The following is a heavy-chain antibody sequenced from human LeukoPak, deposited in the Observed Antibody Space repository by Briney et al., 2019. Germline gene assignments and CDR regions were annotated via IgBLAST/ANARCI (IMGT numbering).Heavy chain of an antibody. CDR3: AREGVYFDLLSGPLQY. J-gene: IGHJ4*01. Sequence: GGSLRLSCAASGFTFSGYWMRWVRQAPGKGLEWVANIRTDGNKKYYVDPVKGRFTLPRDNAQNSMSLQMNSLRAEDTAVYYCAREGVYFDLLSGPLQYWGHGTLVIVSS. D-gene: IGHD3-3*01. V-gene: IGHV3-7*01. CDR1: GFTFSGYW. CDR2: IRTDGNKK.